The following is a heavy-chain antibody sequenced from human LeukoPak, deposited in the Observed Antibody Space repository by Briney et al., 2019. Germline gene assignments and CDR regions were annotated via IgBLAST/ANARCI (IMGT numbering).Heavy chain of an antibody. J-gene: IGHJ4*02. CDR2: IWSDGTEK. D-gene: IGHD4-11*01. CDR3: AKDAQRGFDYSNSLEY. V-gene: IGHV3-33*06. Sequence: GGSLRLSCAASGFTYSHYGMHWDRQAPGKGLEWVAVIWSDGTEKYYGDAVKGRFTISRDNSRNTLYLQMNSLRGEDTAVYYCAKDAQRGFDYSNSLEYWGQGTLVTVSS. CDR1: GFTYSHYG.